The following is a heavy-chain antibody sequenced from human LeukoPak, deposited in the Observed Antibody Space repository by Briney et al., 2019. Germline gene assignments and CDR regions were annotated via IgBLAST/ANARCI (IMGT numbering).Heavy chain of an antibody. CDR1: GFTFSSYG. CDR2: ISYDGSNK. V-gene: IGHV3-30*03. Sequence: PGGSLRLSCAASGFTFSSYGMHWVRQAPGKGLEWVAVISYDGSNKYYADSVKGRFTISRDNSKNTLYLQMNSLRAEDTAVYYCARDGYNVLYSSSSPGYMDVWGKGTTVTVSS. D-gene: IGHD6-6*01. J-gene: IGHJ6*03. CDR3: ARDGYNVLYSSSSPGYMDV.